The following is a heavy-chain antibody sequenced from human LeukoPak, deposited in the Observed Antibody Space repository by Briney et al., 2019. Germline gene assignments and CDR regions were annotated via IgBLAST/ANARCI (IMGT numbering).Heavy chain of an antibody. J-gene: IGHJ6*03. Sequence: SETLSLTCSVSNDSISTYYWSWIRQSPGKGLEWIGYIYYNGITKYNPSLNSRVTLSVDTSKNQFSLKVYAVTAADTAVYFCARGIRCGGDCYSSYYYYMDVWGKGATVTVSS. CDR2: IYYNGIT. CDR1: NDSISTYY. D-gene: IGHD2-21*02. V-gene: IGHV4-59*01. CDR3: ARGIRCGGDCYSSYYYYMDV.